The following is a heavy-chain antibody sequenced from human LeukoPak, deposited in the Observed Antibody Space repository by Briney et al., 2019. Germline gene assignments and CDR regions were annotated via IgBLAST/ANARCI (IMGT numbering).Heavy chain of an antibody. CDR3: ARAATLGAVVGRVNWFDP. D-gene: IGHD6-19*01. J-gene: IGHJ5*02. Sequence: SETLSLTCTVSGGSISSGSYYWSWIRQPAGKGLEWIGRIYTSGSTNYNPSLKSRVTMSVDTSKSQFSLKLSSVTAADTAVYYCARAATLGAVVGRVNWFDPWGQGTLVTVSS. CDR1: GGSISSGSYY. CDR2: IYTSGST. V-gene: IGHV4-61*02.